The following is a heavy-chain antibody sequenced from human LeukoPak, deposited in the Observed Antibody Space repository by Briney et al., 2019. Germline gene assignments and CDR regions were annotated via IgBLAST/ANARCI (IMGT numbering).Heavy chain of an antibody. Sequence: ASVKVSCKASGFTFTSSAVQWVRQARGQRLEWIGWIVVGSGNTNYAQKFQERVTITRDMSTSTAYMELSSLRSEDTAVYYCAAGNDFWSGPYYYYMDVWGKGTTVTVSS. CDR2: IVVGSGNT. CDR3: AAGNDFWSGPYYYYMDV. CDR1: GFTFTSSA. V-gene: IGHV1-58*01. D-gene: IGHD3-3*01. J-gene: IGHJ6*03.